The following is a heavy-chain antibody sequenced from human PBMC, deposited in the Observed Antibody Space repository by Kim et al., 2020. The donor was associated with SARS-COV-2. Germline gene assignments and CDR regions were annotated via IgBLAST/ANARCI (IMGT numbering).Heavy chain of an antibody. CDR2: INHSGST. J-gene: IGHJ5*02. D-gene: IGHD3-10*01. Sequence: SETLSLTCAVYGGSFSGYYWSWIRQPPGKGLEWIGEINHSGSTNYNPSLKSRVTISVDTSKNQFSLKLSSVTAADTAVYYCARARITMVRGVIRNNWFDPWGQGTLVTVSS. V-gene: IGHV4-34*01. CDR3: ARARITMVRGVIRNNWFDP. CDR1: GGSFSGYY.